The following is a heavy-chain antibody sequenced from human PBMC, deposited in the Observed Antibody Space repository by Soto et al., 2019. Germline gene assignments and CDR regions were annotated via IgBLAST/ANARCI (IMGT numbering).Heavy chain of an antibody. CDR2: IDPSDSYT. CDR1: GYSFTSYW. Sequence: PGESLKISCKGSGYSFTSYWISWVRQMPGKGLEWMGRIDPSDSYTNYSPSFQGHVTISADKSISTAYLQWSSLKASDTAMYYCAISEYYDILTGYYPIDMDVWGQGTTVTVSS. J-gene: IGHJ6*02. D-gene: IGHD3-9*01. CDR3: AISEYYDILTGYYPIDMDV. V-gene: IGHV5-10-1*01.